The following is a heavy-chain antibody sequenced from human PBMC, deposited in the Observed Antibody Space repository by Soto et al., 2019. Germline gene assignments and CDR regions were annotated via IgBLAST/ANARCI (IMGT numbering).Heavy chain of an antibody. CDR3: ASIPRGYSGDVYYYYYGMDV. CDR2: IYYSGST. D-gene: IGHD6-13*01. Sequence: QLQLQESGPGLVKPSETLSLTCTVSGGSISSSSYYWGWIRQPPGKGLEWIGSIYYSGSTYYNPPLKSRVTISVDTSKNQFSLKLGSVTAADTAVYCCASIPRGYSGDVYYYYYGMDVWGQGTTVTVSS. J-gene: IGHJ6*02. V-gene: IGHV4-39*01. CDR1: GGSISSSSYY.